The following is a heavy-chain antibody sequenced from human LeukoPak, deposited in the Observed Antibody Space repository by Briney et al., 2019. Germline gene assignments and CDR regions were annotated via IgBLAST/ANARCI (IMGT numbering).Heavy chain of an antibody. CDR1: GFTFSSYS. CDR3: AKDPGEYSSGWYN. Sequence: GGSLRLSCAASGFTFSSYSMNWVRQAPGKGLEWVSSISSSSSYIYYADSVKGRFTISRDNSKNTLYLQMNSLRAEDTAVYYCAKDPGEYSSGWYNWGQGTLVTVSS. D-gene: IGHD6-19*01. J-gene: IGHJ4*02. V-gene: IGHV3-21*04. CDR2: ISSSSSYI.